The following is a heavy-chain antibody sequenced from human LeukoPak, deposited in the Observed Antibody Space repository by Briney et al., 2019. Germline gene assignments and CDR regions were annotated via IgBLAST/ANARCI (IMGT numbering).Heavy chain of an antibody. CDR3: ARENWIFDY. CDR1: GYFISSGYH. V-gene: IGHV4-38-2*02. Sequence: PSETLSLTCVVSGYFISSGYHWGWIRQPPGKGLEWIGSVYRSGITYYDPSLKSRVTISVDTSKNQISLKVRSVTAADTAMYYCARENWIFDYWGQGILVTVS. CDR2: VYRSGIT. D-gene: IGHD1-1*01. J-gene: IGHJ4*02.